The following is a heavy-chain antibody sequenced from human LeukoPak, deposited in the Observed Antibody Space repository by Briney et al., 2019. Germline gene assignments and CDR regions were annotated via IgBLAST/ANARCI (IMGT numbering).Heavy chain of an antibody. D-gene: IGHD2/OR15-2a*01. CDR1: GFNFHDYG. J-gene: IGHJ4*02. V-gene: IGHV3-20*04. CDR3: ARDRFLRRPEPAEY. CDR2: INWNGGST. Sequence: GGSLRLSCAASGFNFHDYGMSWVRQAPGKGLEWVSRINWNGGSTGYADSVKGRFTISRDNAKNSLYLQMNSLRAEDTALYYCARDRFLRRPEPAEYWGQGTLVTVSS.